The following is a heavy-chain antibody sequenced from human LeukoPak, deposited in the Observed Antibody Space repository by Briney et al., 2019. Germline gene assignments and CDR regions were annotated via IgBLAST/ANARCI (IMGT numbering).Heavy chain of an antibody. Sequence: GASLRLSCAVSGFTFSSYAMSWVRQAPGKGLEWVSAISRSGDSTYYADSVKGRFTISSDNSKNTLYVQMNSLRAEDTAVYYCAKDSARSSGYYRDFDYWGQGTLVTVSS. CDR1: GFTFSSYA. CDR3: AKDSARSSGYYRDFDY. CDR2: ISRSGDST. D-gene: IGHD3-22*01. V-gene: IGHV3-23*01. J-gene: IGHJ4*02.